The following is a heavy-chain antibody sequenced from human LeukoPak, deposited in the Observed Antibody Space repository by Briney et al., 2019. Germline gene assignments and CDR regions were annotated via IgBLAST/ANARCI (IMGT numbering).Heavy chain of an antibody. Sequence: GGSLTLSCAASGITVSRNHMSWVRQAPGKGLDWVSGIYSGGGTFDADSVKGRFTSSRDTSKNTFYLQMNSLRVEDTAVYYCAREATAPRPFSTDYYYYMDVWGKGTTVTVSS. D-gene: IGHD6-6*01. V-gene: IGHV3-66*02. CDR3: AREATAPRPFSTDYYYYMDV. CDR1: GITVSRNH. CDR2: IYSGGGT. J-gene: IGHJ6*03.